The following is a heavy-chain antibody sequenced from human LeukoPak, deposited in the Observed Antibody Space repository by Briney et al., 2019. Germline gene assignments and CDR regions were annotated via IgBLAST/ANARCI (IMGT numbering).Heavy chain of an antibody. CDR1: GYTFTSYY. D-gene: IGHD3-10*01. V-gene: IGHV1-46*01. Sequence: ASVKVSCKASGYTFTSYYMHWVRQAPGQGLEWMGIINPSGGSTSYAQKFQGRVTMTRDTSTSTVYMELSSLRSEDTAVYYWAAIFSSIIGWFDPWGQGTLVTVSS. CDR3: AAIFSSIIGWFDP. CDR2: INPSGGST. J-gene: IGHJ5*02.